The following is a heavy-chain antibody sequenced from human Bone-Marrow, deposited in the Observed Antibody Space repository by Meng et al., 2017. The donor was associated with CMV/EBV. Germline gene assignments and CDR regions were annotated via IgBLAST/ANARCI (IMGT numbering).Heavy chain of an antibody. CDR2: INPNSGGT. V-gene: IGHV1-2*02. Sequence: VKVSCKASGYTFTHYYIHWVRQAPGQGLEWMGWINPNSGGTNYAQKFQGRVTMTRDTSISTAYMELSRLRSDDTAVYYCARGDGGNDAFDIWGQGTMVTVSS. CDR3: ARGDGGNDAFDI. J-gene: IGHJ3*02. D-gene: IGHD3-3*01. CDR1: GYTFTHYY.